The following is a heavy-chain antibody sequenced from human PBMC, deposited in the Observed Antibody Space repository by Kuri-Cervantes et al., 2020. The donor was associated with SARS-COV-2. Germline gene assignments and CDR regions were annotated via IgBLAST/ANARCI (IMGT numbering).Heavy chain of an antibody. Sequence: GSLRLSCTVSGGSISSSNYYWGWIRQPPGKGLEWIGTIYYSGSTYYNPSLKSRVTISVDTSKNQFSLKLSSVTAADTAVYYCAGGWAIDHWGQGTLVTVSS. J-gene: IGHJ4*02. CDR3: AGGWAIDH. CDR1: GGSISSSNYY. D-gene: IGHD6-19*01. V-gene: IGHV4-39*01. CDR2: IYYSGST.